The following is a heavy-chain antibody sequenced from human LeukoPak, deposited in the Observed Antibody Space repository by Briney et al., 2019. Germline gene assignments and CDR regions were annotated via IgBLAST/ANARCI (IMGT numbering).Heavy chain of an antibody. D-gene: IGHD3-10*01. CDR3: ARDQGFGESPNRGYFDL. CDR1: GDSVSSNSAA. CDR2: TYYRSKWYN. J-gene: IGHJ2*01. V-gene: IGHV6-1*01. Sequence: SQTLSLTCAISGDSVSSNSAAWNWIRQSPSRGLEWLGRTYYRSKWYNDYAVSVKSRITINSDTSKNQFSLQLNSVTPEDTAVYYCARDQGFGESPNRGYFDLWGRGTLVTVSS.